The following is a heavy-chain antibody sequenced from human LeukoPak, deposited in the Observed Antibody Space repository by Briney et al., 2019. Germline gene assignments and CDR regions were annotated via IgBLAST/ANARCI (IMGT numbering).Heavy chain of an antibody. D-gene: IGHD1-14*01. CDR3: ARATPRDGDAFDI. V-gene: IGHV1-46*01. Sequence: GASVKFSCNASRYTFTTYYMHWLRQAPGHRLEWMGMIYPSGGSTRNAQKFQGRVTMTRDMSTSTVYMELSSLRSEDTAVYYCARATPRDGDAFDIWGQGTMVTVSS. CDR2: IYPSGGST. J-gene: IGHJ3*02. CDR1: RYTFTTYY.